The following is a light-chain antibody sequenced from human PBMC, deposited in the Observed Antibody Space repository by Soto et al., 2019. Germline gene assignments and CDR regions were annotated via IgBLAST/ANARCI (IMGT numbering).Light chain of an antibody. CDR3: QQYGSSPWP. CDR1: QSVSSGY. Sequence: EIVLTQSPATLSLSPGERATLSCGASQSVSSGYLAWYQQKPGLAPRLLIYDASSRATGIPDRFSGSGSGTDFALTISILEHEDFAVYYCQQYGSSPWPFGQGTRVDIK. J-gene: IGKJ1*01. CDR2: DAS. V-gene: IGKV3D-20*01.